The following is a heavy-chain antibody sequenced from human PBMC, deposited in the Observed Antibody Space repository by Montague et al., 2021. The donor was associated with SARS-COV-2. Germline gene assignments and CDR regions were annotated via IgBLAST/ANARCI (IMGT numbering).Heavy chain of an antibody. J-gene: IGHJ4*02. V-gene: IGHV4-61*08. D-gene: IGHD4-23*01. CDR3: ARWDPQTLTLIGLRGKSASDY. Sequence: SETLSLTCPVSCPATVSWNSGAVRKSTGKNSSYLLNLNDVVSTNYKINPSLRSRVTISVDTSKSQFSLKLSSVTAADTGVYYCARWDPQTLTLIGLRGKSASDYWGQGTLVTVS. CDR1: CPATVSWNS. CDR2: LNDVVST.